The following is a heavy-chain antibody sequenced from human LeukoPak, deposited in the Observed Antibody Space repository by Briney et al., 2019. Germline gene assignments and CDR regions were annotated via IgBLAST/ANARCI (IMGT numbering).Heavy chain of an antibody. J-gene: IGHJ5*02. CDR3: ASCNGYGDGTNWFDP. V-gene: IGHV3-7*01. CDR2: IKQDGSEK. Sequence: ETLSLTCTVSGGSISSYYWSWVRQAPGKGLEWVANIKQDGSEKYYVDSVKGRFTISRDNAKNSLYLQMNSLRAEDTAVYYCASCNGYGDGTNWFDPWGQGTLVTVSS. D-gene: IGHD4-17*01. CDR1: GGSISSYY.